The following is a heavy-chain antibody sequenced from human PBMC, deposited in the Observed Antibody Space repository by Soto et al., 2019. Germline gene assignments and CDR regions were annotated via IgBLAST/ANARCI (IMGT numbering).Heavy chain of an antibody. Sequence: ESGGGVVQPGTSRRLSCVGSGFTFRSYVIHWVRQAPGKGLEWVALTSYDGSNKDYGDSVKGRFTISRDNSRNTVDLQMDSLRRADTALYYCARWGTTGGLDVWGQGTLVSVSS. CDR3: ARWGTTGGLDV. CDR2: TSYDGSNK. CDR1: GFTFRSYV. D-gene: IGHD3-16*01. V-gene: IGHV3-33*05. J-gene: IGHJ1*01.